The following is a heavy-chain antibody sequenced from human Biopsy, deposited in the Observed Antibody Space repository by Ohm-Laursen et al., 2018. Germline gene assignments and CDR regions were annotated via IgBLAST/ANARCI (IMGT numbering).Heavy chain of an antibody. D-gene: IGHD3-22*01. J-gene: IGHJ2*01. CDR1: GDSISSYY. Sequence: TLSFTCTVSGDSISSYYWSWIRQPPGKGLQWIGYVYYTGSTDYNPSLQSRVTISVDTSKNHFSLRLRSVTAADTAIYYCARDRGYYSDRTVPGYFDLWGRGTLVTVSS. CDR3: ARDRGYYSDRTVPGYFDL. CDR2: VYYTGST. V-gene: IGHV4-59*01.